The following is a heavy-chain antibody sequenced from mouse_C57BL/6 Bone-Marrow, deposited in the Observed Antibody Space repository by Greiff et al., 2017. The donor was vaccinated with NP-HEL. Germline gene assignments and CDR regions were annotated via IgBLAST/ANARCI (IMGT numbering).Heavy chain of an antibody. V-gene: IGHV1-54*01. CDR2: INPGSGGT. CDR1: GYAFTNYL. CDR3: AIFITTVVATHYYAMDY. D-gene: IGHD1-1*01. Sequence: QVQLKESGAELVRPGTSVKVSCKASGYAFTNYLIEWVKQRPGQGLEWIGVINPGSGGTNYNEKFKGKATLTADKPSSTAYMQLSSLTSEDSAVYFCAIFITTVVATHYYAMDYWGQGTSVTVSS. J-gene: IGHJ4*01.